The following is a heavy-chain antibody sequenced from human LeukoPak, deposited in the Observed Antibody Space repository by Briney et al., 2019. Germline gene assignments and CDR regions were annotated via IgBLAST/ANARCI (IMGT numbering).Heavy chain of an antibody. CDR1: GGTLKMYG. V-gene: IGHV1-69*13. Sequence: ASVKVSCKASGGTLKMYGISWVRQAPGQGLEWLGGIIPIFGTASYAQKFQDRVTITADESTNTAFMELSSLRSEDTAMYYCASAPWTGTDYFDYWGQGTLVTVSS. CDR2: IIPIFGTA. J-gene: IGHJ4*02. D-gene: IGHD3/OR15-3a*01. CDR3: ASAPWTGTDYFDY.